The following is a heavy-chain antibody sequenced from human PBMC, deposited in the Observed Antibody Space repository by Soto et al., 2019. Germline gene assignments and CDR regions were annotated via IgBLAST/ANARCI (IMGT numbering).Heavy chain of an antibody. J-gene: IGHJ4*02. V-gene: IGHV1-46*01. D-gene: IGHD3-3*01. Sequence: QVQMVQSGVEVKKPGASVKVSCKASGYTFTSYYMHWVRQAPGQGLEWMGIINPSGGSTTYAQKFQGRVTMTRDTSTSTVYMELSSLRFEDTAVYHCARDGDFWRWDYWGQGTQVTVSS. CDR3: ARDGDFWRWDY. CDR1: GYTFTSYY. CDR2: INPSGGST.